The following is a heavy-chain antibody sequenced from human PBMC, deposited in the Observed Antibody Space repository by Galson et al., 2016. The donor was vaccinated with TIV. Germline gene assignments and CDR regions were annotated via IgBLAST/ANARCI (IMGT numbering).Heavy chain of an antibody. CDR1: GFDFSNHA. D-gene: IGHD6-19*01. CDR3: EKDRTPGSSAWYFDY. V-gene: IGHV3-23*01. J-gene: IGHJ4*01. Sequence: SLRLPCAASGFDFSNHAMSWVRQAPGEGLQWVSSISGGGGGRYYADSVKGRFTISRDISKKTLYLDMDSLRADDTALYYCEKDRTPGSSAWYFDYWGHGTTVIVSS. CDR2: ISGGGGGR.